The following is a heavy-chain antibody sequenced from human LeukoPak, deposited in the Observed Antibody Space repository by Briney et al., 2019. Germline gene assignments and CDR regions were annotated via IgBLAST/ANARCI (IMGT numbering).Heavy chain of an antibody. V-gene: IGHV4-34*01. CDR2: INHSGST. CDR1: GFTFSSYS. Sequence: GSLRLSCAASGFTFSSYSMNWVRQAPGKGLEWIGEINHSGSTYYNPSLKSRVTISVDTSKNQFSLKLSSVTAADTAVYYCARLTRSWYGDYWGQGTLVTVSS. J-gene: IGHJ4*02. CDR3: ARLTRSWYGDY. D-gene: IGHD6-13*01.